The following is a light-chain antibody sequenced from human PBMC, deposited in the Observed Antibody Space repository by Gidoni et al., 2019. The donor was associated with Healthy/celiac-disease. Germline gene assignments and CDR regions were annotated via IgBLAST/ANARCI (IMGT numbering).Light chain of an antibody. J-gene: IGKJ3*01. CDR3: QQYGSPFT. CDR1: QSVSSSY. CDR2: GAS. Sequence: EIVLTQSPGTLSLSPGERATLSCTVSQSVSSSYLAWYQQKPGQAPRLLIYGASSRATGIPDRFSGSGSGTDFTLTISRLEPEDFAVYYCQQYGSPFTFGPGTKVDIK. V-gene: IGKV3-20*01.